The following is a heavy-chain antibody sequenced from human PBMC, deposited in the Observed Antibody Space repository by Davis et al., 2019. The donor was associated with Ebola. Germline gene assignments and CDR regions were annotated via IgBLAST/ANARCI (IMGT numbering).Heavy chain of an antibody. J-gene: IGHJ4*02. V-gene: IGHV3-11*06. CDR1: GFTISDFY. CDR3: ARGSGYSSGWLDY. Sequence: GESLKISCAASGFTISDFYMSWIRQAPGKGLEWISRIGGSGSYTNYADSVKGRFTMSRDSAKNSLYLQMNSLRAEDTAVYYCARGSGYSSGWLDYWGQGTLVTVSS. CDR2: IGGSGSYT. D-gene: IGHD6-19*01.